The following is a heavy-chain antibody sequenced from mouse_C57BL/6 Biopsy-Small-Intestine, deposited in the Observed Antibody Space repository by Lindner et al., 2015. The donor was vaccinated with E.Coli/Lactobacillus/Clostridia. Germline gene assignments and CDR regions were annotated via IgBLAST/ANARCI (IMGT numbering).Heavy chain of an antibody. J-gene: IGHJ4*01. Sequence: SVKVSCKASGYIFTQYYLHWVRQAPGQGLEWMGMINPRDGSTSYSHKFQGRLTVTRDTSTGVGYMELNSLRSDDTAMYYCARGAGMITGHLQHWGRGTLVTVSS. D-gene: IGHD2-4*01. V-gene: IGHV1S127*01. CDR2: INPRDGST. CDR1: GYIFTQYY. CDR3: ARGAGMITGHLQH.